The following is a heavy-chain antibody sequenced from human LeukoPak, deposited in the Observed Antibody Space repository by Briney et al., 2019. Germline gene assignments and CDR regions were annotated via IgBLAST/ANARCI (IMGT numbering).Heavy chain of an antibody. CDR3: AKLGYYYDSSGYYDYFFDY. CDR2: ISYDGRSK. V-gene: IGHV3-30*18. D-gene: IGHD3-22*01. CDR1: GFTFSSFG. Sequence: GRSLTLSCAASGFTFSSFGMHWVRQAPGKGLEWVAIISYDGRSKYYADSVKGRFTISRDNSKNTLYLQMNSLRAEDTAVYYCAKLGYYYDSSGYYDYFFDYWGQGTLVTVSS. J-gene: IGHJ4*02.